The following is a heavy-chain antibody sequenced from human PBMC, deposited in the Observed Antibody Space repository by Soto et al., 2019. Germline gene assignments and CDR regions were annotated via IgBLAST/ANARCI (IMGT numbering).Heavy chain of an antibody. Sequence: SVKVSCKASGGTFSSYRINWVRQAPGQGLEWVGGIVPIYRTADYAQKFQGRVTITADESARTAYMELLGLKSQDTAVYYCARDSGAKLSSSWGQGTLVTVSS. J-gene: IGHJ4*02. CDR2: IVPIYRTA. D-gene: IGHD6-13*01. CDR3: ARDSGAKLSSS. CDR1: GGTFSSYR. V-gene: IGHV1-69*13.